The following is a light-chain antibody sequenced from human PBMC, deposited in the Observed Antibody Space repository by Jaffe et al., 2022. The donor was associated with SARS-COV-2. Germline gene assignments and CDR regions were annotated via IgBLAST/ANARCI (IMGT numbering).Light chain of an antibody. J-gene: IGKJ1*01. CDR2: KVS. CDR1: QGLVFEDGDTY. CDR3: MQGTEWPWA. V-gene: IGKV2-30*01. Sequence: AVLTQFPLSLSVTLGQPASISCRSSQGLVFEDGDTYLNWFHQRPGQSPRPLIYKVSRRDSGVPDRFSGSGSGTDFTLKISRVEAEDVGVYYCMQGTEWPWAFGQGTRVEIK.